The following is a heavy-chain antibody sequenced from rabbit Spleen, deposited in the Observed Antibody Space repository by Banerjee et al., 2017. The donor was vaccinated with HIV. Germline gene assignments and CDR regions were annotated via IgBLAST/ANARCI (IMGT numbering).Heavy chain of an antibody. D-gene: IGHD1-1*01. V-gene: IGHV1S45*01. J-gene: IGHJ4*01. Sequence: EQLVESGGGLVTPGASLTLTCTASGFTISSSYWIYWVRQAPGKGLEWIGCIYTSGGSTWYASWAKGRFTISKTSSSTVTLQMTSLTAADTATYFCARDLDGVIGWNFGWWGPGTLVTVS. CDR2: IYTSGGST. CDR3: ARDLDGVIGWNFGW. CDR1: GFTISSSYW.